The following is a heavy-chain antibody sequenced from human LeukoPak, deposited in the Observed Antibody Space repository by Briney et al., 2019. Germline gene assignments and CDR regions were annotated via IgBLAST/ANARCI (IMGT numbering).Heavy chain of an antibody. V-gene: IGHV4-34*01. CDR3: ARVIGGWYYFDY. CDR2: INHSGST. CDR1: GGSFSGYY. Sequence: PSETLSLTCAVYGGSFSGYYWSWIRQPPGKGLEWIGEINHSGSTNYNPSLKSRVTISVDKSKNQFSLKLSSVTAADTAVYYCARVIGGWYYFDYWGQGTLVTVSS. D-gene: IGHD6-19*01. J-gene: IGHJ4*02.